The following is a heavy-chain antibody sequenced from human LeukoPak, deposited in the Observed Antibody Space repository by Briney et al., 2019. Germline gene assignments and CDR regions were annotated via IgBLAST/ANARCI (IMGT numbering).Heavy chain of an antibody. CDR1: GYTFTSYA. D-gene: IGHD3-10*01. J-gene: IGHJ4*02. CDR2: INAGNGNT. CDR3: ARVRAARSYGSGSYYFDY. Sequence: VASVKVSCKASGYTFTSYAMHWVRQAPGQRLEWMGWINAGNGNTKYSQKFQGRVTITRDTSASTAYMELSSLRSEDTAVYYCARVRAARSYGSGSYYFDYWGQGTLVTVSS. V-gene: IGHV1-3*01.